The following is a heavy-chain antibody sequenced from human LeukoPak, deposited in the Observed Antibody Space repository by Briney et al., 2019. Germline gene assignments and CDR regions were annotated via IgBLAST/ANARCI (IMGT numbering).Heavy chain of an antibody. J-gene: IGHJ3*02. CDR3: AREYSSSSGRRAFDI. Sequence: SETLSLTCTVSGGSISSSSYYWSWIRQPPGKGLEWIGYIYYSGSTNYNPSLKSRLTIPIDTSENQFSLKLSSVTATDTAVYYCAREYSSSSGRRAFDIWGQGTMVTVSS. CDR2: IYYSGST. D-gene: IGHD6-6*01. V-gene: IGHV4-61*05. CDR1: GGSISSSSYY.